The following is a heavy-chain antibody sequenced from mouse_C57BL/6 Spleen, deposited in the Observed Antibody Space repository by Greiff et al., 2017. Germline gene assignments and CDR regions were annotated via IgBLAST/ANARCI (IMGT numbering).Heavy chain of an antibody. CDR1: GYAFSSSW. J-gene: IGHJ4*01. CDR3: ARFRGGSSSYAMDY. CDR2: IYPGDGDT. V-gene: IGHV1-82*01. Sequence: VQVVESGPELVKPGASVKISCKASGYAFSSSWMNWVKQRPGKGLEWIGRIYPGDGDTNYNGKFKGKATLTADKSSSTAYMQLSSLTSEDSAVYFCARFRGGSSSYAMDYWGQGTSVTVSS. D-gene: IGHD1-1*01.